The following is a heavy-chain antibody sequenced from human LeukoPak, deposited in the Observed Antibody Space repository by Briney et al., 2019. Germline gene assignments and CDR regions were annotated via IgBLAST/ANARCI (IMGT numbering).Heavy chain of an antibody. CDR2: MNPNSGNT. D-gene: IGHD5-18*01. CDR1: GYTFTSYD. V-gene: IGHV1-8*01. CDR3: ARGHVIQLWDPYYYYGMEV. Sequence: ASVKVSCKASGYTFTSYDINWVRQATGQGLEWMGWMNPNSGNTGYAQKFQGRVTMTRNTSISTAYMELSSLRSEDTAVYYCARGHVIQLWDPYYYYGMEVWGQGTTVTVSS. J-gene: IGHJ6*02.